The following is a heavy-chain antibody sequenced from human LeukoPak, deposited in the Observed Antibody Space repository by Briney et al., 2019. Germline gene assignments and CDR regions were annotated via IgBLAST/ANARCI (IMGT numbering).Heavy chain of an antibody. J-gene: IGHJ3*02. D-gene: IGHD2-2*03. CDR3: AKGGYCSSTSCYSDAFDI. CDR2: IWYDGSNK. CDR1: GFTFSSYG. Sequence: GGSLRLSCAASGFTFSSYGMHWFRQAPGKGLGWVAVIWYDGSNKYYADSVKGRFTISRDNSKNTLYLQMNSLRAEDTAVYYCAKGGYCSSTSCYSDAFDIWGQGTMVTVSS. V-gene: IGHV3-33*06.